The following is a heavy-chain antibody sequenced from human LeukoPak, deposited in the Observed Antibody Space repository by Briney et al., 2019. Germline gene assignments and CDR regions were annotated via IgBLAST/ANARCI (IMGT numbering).Heavy chain of an antibody. D-gene: IGHD3-10*01. J-gene: IGHJ4*02. CDR3: ARGTMASDF. Sequence: PGGSLRLSCAASGFTFGDYYMTWIRQTPGKGLEWVSYISISGTTTFYVDSVKGRFTISRDNTKNSLYLQMNSLRAEDTAMYYCARGTMASDFWGQGTLVTVSS. CDR1: GFTFGDYY. V-gene: IGHV3-11*01. CDR2: ISISGTTT.